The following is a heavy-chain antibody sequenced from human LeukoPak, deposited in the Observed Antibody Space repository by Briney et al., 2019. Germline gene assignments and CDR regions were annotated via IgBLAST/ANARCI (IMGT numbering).Heavy chain of an antibody. J-gene: IGHJ4*02. D-gene: IGHD3-16*01. Sequence: PGGSLRLSCAASGFTFSSYGMHWVRQAPGKGLEWVAFIRYDGSNKYYADSVKGRFTISRDNSKNTLYLQMNSLRAEDTAVYYCAKTTGYVWGSYYDYWGQGTLVTVSS. CDR3: AKTTGYVWGSYYDY. V-gene: IGHV3-30*02. CDR2: IRYDGSNK. CDR1: GFTFSSYG.